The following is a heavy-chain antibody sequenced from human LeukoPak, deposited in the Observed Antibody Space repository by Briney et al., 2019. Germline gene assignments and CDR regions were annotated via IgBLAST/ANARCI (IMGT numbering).Heavy chain of an antibody. CDR1: GFTFTDYW. CDR2: ISGGGGST. J-gene: IGHJ4*02. CDR3: AKTFKINAYFDY. Sequence: GGSLRLSCAASGFTFTDYWMHWVRQAPGKGLEWVSVISGGGGSTYYADSVKGRFTISRDNSKNTLYLQMNSLRAEDTAVYYCAKTFKINAYFDYWGQGTLVTVSS. V-gene: IGHV3-23*01. D-gene: IGHD3-16*01.